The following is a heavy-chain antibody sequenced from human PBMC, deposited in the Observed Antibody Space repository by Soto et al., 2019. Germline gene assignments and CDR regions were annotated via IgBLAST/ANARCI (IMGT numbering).Heavy chain of an antibody. Sequence: WWSLRLSCSASVFTCSDYALHWCRQAPGKGLEWVTVISSDGGNRYYADSVKGRFTISRDNSKNTLYLQMNSLRAEDTAVYYCAKTVVGATNWFDPWGQGTLVTVSS. J-gene: IGHJ5*02. V-gene: IGHV3-30-3*02. CDR1: VFTCSDYA. CDR3: AKTVVGATNWFDP. CDR2: ISSDGGNR. D-gene: IGHD1-26*01.